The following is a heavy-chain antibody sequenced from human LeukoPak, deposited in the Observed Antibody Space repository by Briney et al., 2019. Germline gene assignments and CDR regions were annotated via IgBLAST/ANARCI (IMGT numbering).Heavy chain of an antibody. V-gene: IGHV1-18*01. CDR3: ARAYGYSSSWGAAY. Sequence: ASVKVSCKASGYTFTSYGISWVRQAPGQGLEWMGWITTYSGNTNYAQNFQGRVTMTTDTSTSTVYMELSSLRSEDTAVYYCARAYGYSSSWGAAYWGQGTLVTVSS. J-gene: IGHJ4*02. CDR2: ITTYSGNT. D-gene: IGHD6-13*01. CDR1: GYTFTSYG.